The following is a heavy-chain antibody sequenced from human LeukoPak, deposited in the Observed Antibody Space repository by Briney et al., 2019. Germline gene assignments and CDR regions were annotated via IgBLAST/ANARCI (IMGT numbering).Heavy chain of an antibody. CDR2: IYNDGST. CDR3: ARNILFAFDI. V-gene: IGHV3-53*01. CDR1: GLTVSSSY. Sequence: GGSLRLSCAASGLTVSSSYMSRVRQAPGKGLEWVSIIYNDGSTYYADSMKGRFTISRDNSKNTLYLQVNSLRAEDTAMYYCARNILFAFDIWGQGTMVTVSS. J-gene: IGHJ3*02.